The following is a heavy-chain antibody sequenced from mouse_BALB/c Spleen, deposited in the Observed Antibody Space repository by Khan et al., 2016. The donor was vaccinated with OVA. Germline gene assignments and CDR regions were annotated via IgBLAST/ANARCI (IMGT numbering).Heavy chain of an antibody. Sequence: QIQLVQSGPELKKPGETVRISCKASGYTFTTAGMQWVQKMPGKGLKWIGWINTHSGVPKYAEDFKGRFAFSLETSASTAYLQITNLKNEDTATYFCASGYGHGWYFDVWGAGTTVTVSS. D-gene: IGHD2-2*01. CDR1: GYTFTTAG. CDR3: ASGYGHGWYFDV. V-gene: IGHV9-4*02. J-gene: IGHJ1*01. CDR2: INTHSGVP.